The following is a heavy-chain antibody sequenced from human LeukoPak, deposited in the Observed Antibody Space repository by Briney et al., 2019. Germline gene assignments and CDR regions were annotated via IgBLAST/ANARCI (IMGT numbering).Heavy chain of an antibody. V-gene: IGHV3-21*01. D-gene: IGHD6-19*01. J-gene: IGHJ4*02. CDR2: ISSSSTYM. CDR1: GFTFSSYS. Sequence: SPGGSLRLSCAASGFTFSSYSMNWVRQAPGKGLEWVSSISSSSTYMYYADSVKGRFTISRDNAKNSLFLQMNSLRAEDTAVYYCVRRLIAVAGPLDYWGQGTLVTVSS. CDR3: VRRLIAVAGPLDY.